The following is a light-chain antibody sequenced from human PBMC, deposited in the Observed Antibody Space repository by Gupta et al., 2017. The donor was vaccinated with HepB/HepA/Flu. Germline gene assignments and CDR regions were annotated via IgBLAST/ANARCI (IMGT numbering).Light chain of an antibody. CDR3: QQEDNLPTN. J-gene: IGKJ4*01. Sequence: DSQMTQSPSSLSASVGDRATITCQASQDISNYLNWYQQKPGKAPKLLIYDASNLETGVPSRFSGSGSGTDFTFTISSLQPEDVATYYCQQEDNLPTNFGRGTKVEIK. V-gene: IGKV1-33*01. CDR2: DAS. CDR1: QDISNY.